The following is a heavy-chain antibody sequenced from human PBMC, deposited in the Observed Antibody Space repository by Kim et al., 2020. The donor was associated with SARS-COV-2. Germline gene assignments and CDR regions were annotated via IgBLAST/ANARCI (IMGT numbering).Heavy chain of an antibody. CDR1: GGSIRNSRYY. CDR3: AVMGGEFGEYYFDY. D-gene: IGHD3-10*01. V-gene: IGHV4-39*07. Sequence: SETLSLTCTVSGGSIRNSRYYWGWIRQPPGNGLEWIGSISYSGSTYYNPALKSRVTLSVDTSRNQFSLRLSSVTAADTAVYSCAVMGGEFGEYYFDYWGPVTLVTVSS. CDR2: ISYSGST. J-gene: IGHJ4*02.